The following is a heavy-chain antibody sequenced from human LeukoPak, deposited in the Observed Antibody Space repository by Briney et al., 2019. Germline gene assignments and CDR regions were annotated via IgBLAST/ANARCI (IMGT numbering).Heavy chain of an antibody. CDR1: GGSFSGYY. D-gene: IGHD2/OR15-2a*01. CDR2: INHSGST. Sequence: SGTLSLTCAVYGGSFSGYYWSWIRQPPGKGLEWIGEINHSGSTNYNPSLKSRVTISVDTSKNQFSLKLSSVTAADTAVYYCARETFYGMDVWGQGTTVTVSS. CDR3: ARETFYGMDV. V-gene: IGHV4-34*01. J-gene: IGHJ6*02.